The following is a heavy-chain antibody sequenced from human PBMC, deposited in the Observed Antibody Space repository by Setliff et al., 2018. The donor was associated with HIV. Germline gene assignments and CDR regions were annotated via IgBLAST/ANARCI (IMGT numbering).Heavy chain of an antibody. Sequence: ASVKVSCKASGYTFTSYGISWVRQAPGQGLEWMGWISAYNGNTNYAQKLQGRVTMTTDASTSTAYMELRSLRSDDTAVYYCARCGPNYDSSGYYYMDVWGKGTTVTVS. D-gene: IGHD3-22*01. CDR3: ARCGPNYDSSGYYYMDV. CDR2: ISAYNGNT. V-gene: IGHV1-18*01. J-gene: IGHJ6*03. CDR1: GYTFTSYG.